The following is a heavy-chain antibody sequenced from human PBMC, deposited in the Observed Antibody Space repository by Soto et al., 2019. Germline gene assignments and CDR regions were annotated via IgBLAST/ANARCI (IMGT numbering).Heavy chain of an antibody. CDR2: ISDDSSRT. CDR3: VKGGWLDF. Sequence: EVQLLESGGGLVQPGGSLRLSCAASGFTFSSFEMSWVRQAPGRGLEWVSFISDDSSRTYYADAVKGRFTISRDNSKHTLYLPMNSLTGEETAVDAWVKGGWLDFWGQGTLVTVSS. D-gene: IGHD3-16*01. J-gene: IGHJ5*01. CDR1: GFTFSSFE. V-gene: IGHV3-23*01.